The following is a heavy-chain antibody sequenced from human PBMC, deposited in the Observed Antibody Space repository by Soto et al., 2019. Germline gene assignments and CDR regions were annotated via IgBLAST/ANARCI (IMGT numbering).Heavy chain of an antibody. D-gene: IGHD2-15*01. V-gene: IGHV1-18*01. J-gene: IGHJ6*02. Sequence: ASVKVSCKASGYTFTSYGISWVRQAPGQGLEWMGWISAYNGNTNYAQKLQGRVTMTTDTSTSTAYMELSSLRSEDTAVYYCARDPLYCSGGSRRCHYYYGMDVWGQGTTVTVSS. CDR3: ARDPLYCSGGSRRCHYYYGMDV. CDR2: ISAYNGNT. CDR1: GYTFTSYG.